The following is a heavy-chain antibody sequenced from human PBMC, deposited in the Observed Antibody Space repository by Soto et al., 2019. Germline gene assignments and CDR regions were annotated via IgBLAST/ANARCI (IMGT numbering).Heavy chain of an antibody. D-gene: IGHD6-13*01. Sequence: QVQLVESGGGVVQPGTSLRLSCTTSGFTFSNHAMHWVRQAPGKGLEWVAKIWYDGSKKYYADSVKGRFTISRDNSRNMVYVQMNSLRVEDTAVYYCARDGQQLAPYALDVWGQGTSVTVSS. CDR1: GFTFSNHA. CDR2: IWYDGSKK. V-gene: IGHV3-33*01. J-gene: IGHJ6*02. CDR3: ARDGQQLAPYALDV.